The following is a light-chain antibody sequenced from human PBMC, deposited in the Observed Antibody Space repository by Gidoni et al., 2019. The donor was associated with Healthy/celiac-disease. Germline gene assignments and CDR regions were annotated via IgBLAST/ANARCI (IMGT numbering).Light chain of an antibody. CDR3: QQSYGMPRT. CDR1: QSISSY. V-gene: IGKV1-39*01. CDR2: SAS. Sequence: DIQMTQSPSSLSASIGDRVTITCRASQSISSYLNWYQQKPGKAPNLLIYSASSLQSGVPSRFSGSGSGTDFTLTISSLQPEDFATFFCQQSYGMPRTFGQGTKVEIK. J-gene: IGKJ1*01.